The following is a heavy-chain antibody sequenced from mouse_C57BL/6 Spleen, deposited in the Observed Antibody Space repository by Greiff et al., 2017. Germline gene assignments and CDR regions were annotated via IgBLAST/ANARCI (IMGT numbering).Heavy chain of an antibody. CDR1: GFTFSDYG. Sequence: DVKLVESGGGLVKPGGSLKLSCAASGFTFSDYGMHWVRQAPEKGLEWVAYISSGSSTIYYADTVKGRFTISRDNAKNTLFLQMTSLRSEDTAMYYCARANWALYYAMDYWGQGTSVTVSS. V-gene: IGHV5-17*01. D-gene: IGHD4-1*01. CDR2: ISSGSSTI. CDR3: ARANWALYYAMDY. J-gene: IGHJ4*01.